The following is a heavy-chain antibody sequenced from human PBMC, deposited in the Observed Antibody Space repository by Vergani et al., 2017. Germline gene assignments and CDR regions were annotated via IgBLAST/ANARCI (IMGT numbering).Heavy chain of an antibody. V-gene: IGHV3-66*01. CDR3: ARDFSRDYYFDY. CDR1: GGSISSYY. D-gene: IGHD2-21*02. CDR2: IYSGGST. Sequence: VQLQESGPGLVKPSETLSLTCTVSGGSISSYYWSWIRQPPGKGLEWVSVIYSGGSTYYADSVKGRFTISRDNSKNTLYLQMNSLRAEDTAVYYCARDFSRDYYFDYWGQGTLVTVSS. J-gene: IGHJ4*02.